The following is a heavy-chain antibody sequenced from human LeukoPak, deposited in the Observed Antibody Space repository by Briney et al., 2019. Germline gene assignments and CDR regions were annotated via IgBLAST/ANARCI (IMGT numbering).Heavy chain of an antibody. V-gene: IGHV3-21*03. Sequence: GGSLRLSCAASGFTFSSYSMSWVSEAPGKGRQWGSCISSCSSYIYYADSVKGQFTIAGDNAKNTLYLQINSLRAEDTAVYYCATALETTEYYDILTGPPWGYYFDYWGQGTLVTVSS. CDR3: ATALETTEYYDILTGPPWGYYFDY. J-gene: IGHJ4*02. D-gene: IGHD3-9*01. CDR2: ISSCSSYI. CDR1: GFTFSSYS.